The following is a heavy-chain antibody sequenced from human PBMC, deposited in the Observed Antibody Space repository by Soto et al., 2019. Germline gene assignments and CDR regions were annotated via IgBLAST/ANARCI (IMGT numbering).Heavy chain of an antibody. Sequence: SETLSLTCAVYGGSFSGYYWSWIRQPPGKGLEWIGFIYYTGSTNYNPSLKSRVTISLDTPKNQFSLKLNSVTAADTAVYYCARAGYSYATGYYFDYWGQGILVTSPQ. CDR3: ARAGYSYATGYYFDY. CDR2: IYYTGST. V-gene: IGHV4-59*01. CDR1: GGSFSGYY. J-gene: IGHJ4*02. D-gene: IGHD5-18*01.